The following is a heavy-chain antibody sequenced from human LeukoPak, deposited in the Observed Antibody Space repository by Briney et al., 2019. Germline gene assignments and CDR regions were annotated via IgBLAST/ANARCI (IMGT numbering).Heavy chain of an antibody. J-gene: IGHJ4*02. CDR2: IYTSGST. CDR1: GGSISSGSYY. CDR3: ARDRGGYDSSGYYWVH. Sequence: SETLSLTCTVSGGSISSGSYYWSWIRQPAGKGLEWIGRIYTSGSTNYNPSLKGRVSISVDTSKNQFSLKLSSVTAADTAVYYCARDRGGYDSSGYYWVHWGQGTLVTVSS. D-gene: IGHD3-22*01. V-gene: IGHV4-61*02.